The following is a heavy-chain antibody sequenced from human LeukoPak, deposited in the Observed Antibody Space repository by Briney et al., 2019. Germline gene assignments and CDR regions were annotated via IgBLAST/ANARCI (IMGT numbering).Heavy chain of an antibody. V-gene: IGHV1-18*01. CDR3: ARDTDIVVSPALTDGMDV. D-gene: IGHD2-2*01. Sequence: ASVKVSCKASGYTFTSYGISWVRQAPGQGLEWMGWISAYNGNTNYAQKLQGRVTMTTDTSTSTAYMELRSLRSEDTAVYYCARDTDIVVSPALTDGMDVWGQGTTVTVSS. CDR1: GYTFTSYG. J-gene: IGHJ6*02. CDR2: ISAYNGNT.